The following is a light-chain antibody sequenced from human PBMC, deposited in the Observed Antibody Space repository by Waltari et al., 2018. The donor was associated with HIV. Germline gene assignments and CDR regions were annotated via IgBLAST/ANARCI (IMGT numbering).Light chain of an antibody. CDR1: QSLLYSNGYNY. J-gene: IGKJ4*01. Sequence: IVMTQSPLSLPVTPGDPAPISCRSSQSLLYSNGYNYLDWYLQKPGQSPQLLIYLGSNRASGVPDRFSGSGSGTDFTLKISRVEAEDVGVYYCMQALQTPLTFGGGTKVEIK. CDR2: LGS. V-gene: IGKV2-28*01. CDR3: MQALQTPLT.